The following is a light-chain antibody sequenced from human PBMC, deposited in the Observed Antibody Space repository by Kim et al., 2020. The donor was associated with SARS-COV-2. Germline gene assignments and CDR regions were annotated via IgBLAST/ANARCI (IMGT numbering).Light chain of an antibody. CDR1: KLGDKY. V-gene: IGLV3-1*01. J-gene: IGLJ1*01. Sequence: SVPPGQTSSLTCSGDKLGDKYACWYQQKPGQSPVLVIYQDSKRPSGIPERFSGSNSGNTATLTISGTQAMDEADYYCQAWDSSTEVFGTGTKVTVL. CDR2: QDS. CDR3: QAWDSSTEV.